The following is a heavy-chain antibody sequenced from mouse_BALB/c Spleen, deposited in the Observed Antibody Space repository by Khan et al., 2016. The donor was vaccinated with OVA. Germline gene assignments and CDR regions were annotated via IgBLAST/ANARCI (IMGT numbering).Heavy chain of an antibody. J-gene: IGHJ2*01. CDR3: ARGNYYGYYFDY. CDR1: AYSITSGYA. V-gene: IGHV3-2*02. D-gene: IGHD1-1*01. CDR2: ISYSGVT. Sequence: SGPGLVKPSQSLSLTCTVTAYSITSGYAWNWIRQFPGNKLEWMGYISYSGVTSYTPSPKSRISITRDTSKNQFFLQLNSVTTEDTATYYCARGNYYGYYFDYWGQGTTLTVSS.